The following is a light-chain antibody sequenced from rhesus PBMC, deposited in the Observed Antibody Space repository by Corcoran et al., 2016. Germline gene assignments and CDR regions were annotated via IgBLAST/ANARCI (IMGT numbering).Light chain of an antibody. CDR2: KAF. CDR3: QQYSSSPPT. V-gene: IGKV1-22*01. J-gene: IGKJ1*01. Sequence: DIQMTQSPSSLSASVGDTVTITCRASQGISSWLDWYQQKPGKAPKLLIYKAFSLQSGVPSRFSGSGSGTDFTLTISSLQSEDFATYYCQQYSSSPPTFGQGTKVEIK. CDR1: QGISSW.